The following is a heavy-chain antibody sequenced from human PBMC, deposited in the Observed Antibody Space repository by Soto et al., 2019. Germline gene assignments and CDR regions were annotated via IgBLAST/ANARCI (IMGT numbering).Heavy chain of an antibody. CDR2: INPNSGGT. Sequence: QVQLVQSGAEVKKPGASVKVSCKASGYTFTGYYMHWVRQAPGQGLEWMGWINPNSGGTNYAQKFQGWVTMTRDTSIRTDYMELSRLRADDTAVYYCEREVKGWCGGYYYFGMDVWGQGTTVTVSS. CDR3: EREVKGWCGGYYYFGMDV. V-gene: IGHV1-2*04. CDR1: GYTFTGYY. J-gene: IGHJ6*02. D-gene: IGHD3-10*01.